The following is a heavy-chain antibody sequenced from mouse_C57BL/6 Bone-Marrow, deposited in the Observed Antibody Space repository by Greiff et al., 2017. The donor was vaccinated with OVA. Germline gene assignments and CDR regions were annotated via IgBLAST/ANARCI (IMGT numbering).Heavy chain of an antibody. V-gene: IGHV1-74*01. CDR1: GYTFTSYW. D-gene: IGHD1-1*01. CDR2: IHPSDSET. Sequence: QVQLKQPGAELVKPGASVKLSCKASGYTFTSYWMHWVKQRPGQGLEWIGRIHPSDSETNYNQKFKGKATLTVDKSSSTAYMQLSSLTSEDSAVYDCATFYYGSRGWFAYWGQGTLVTVSA. CDR3: ATFYYGSRGWFAY. J-gene: IGHJ3*01.